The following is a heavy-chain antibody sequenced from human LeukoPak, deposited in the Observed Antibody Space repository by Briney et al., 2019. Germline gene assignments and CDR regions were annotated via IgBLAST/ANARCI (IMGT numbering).Heavy chain of an antibody. CDR3: AKDNWGFYYYYYYMDV. Sequence: GGSLRLSCAASGSTFSSYAMSWVRQAPGKGLEWVSAISGSGGSTYYADSVKGRFTIFRDNSKNTLYLQMNSLRAEDTAVYYCAKDNWGFYYYYYYMDVWGKGTTVTVSS. V-gene: IGHV3-23*01. J-gene: IGHJ6*03. CDR2: ISGSGGST. D-gene: IGHD7-27*01. CDR1: GSTFSSYA.